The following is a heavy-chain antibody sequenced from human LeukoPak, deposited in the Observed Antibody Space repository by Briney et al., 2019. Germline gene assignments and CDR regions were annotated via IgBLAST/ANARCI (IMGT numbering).Heavy chain of an antibody. D-gene: IGHD1-7*01. J-gene: IGHJ4*02. CDR2: IWYDGSNK. V-gene: IGHV3-33*01. Sequence: PGRSLRLSCAASGFTFSSYGMHWVRQAPGKGLEWVAVIWYDGSNKYYADSVKGRFTISRDNSKNTLYLQMNSLRAEDTAVYYCARDTRNNWNFLLYWGQGTLVTVSS. CDR3: ARDTRNNWNFLLY. CDR1: GFTFSSYG.